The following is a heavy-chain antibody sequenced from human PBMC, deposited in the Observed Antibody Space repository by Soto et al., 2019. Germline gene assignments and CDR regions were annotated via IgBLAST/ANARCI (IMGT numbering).Heavy chain of an antibody. Sequence: PSETLSLTCAVSGYSISSGYYWGWIRQPPGKGLEWIGSIYHSGSTYYNPSLKSRVTISVDTSKNQFSLKLSSVTAADTAVYYCARDKGDDFWSGYYMVPRRRTVAWFDPWGQGTLVTVSS. V-gene: IGHV4-38-2*01. J-gene: IGHJ5*02. D-gene: IGHD3-3*01. CDR3: ARDKGDDFWSGYYMVPRRRTVAWFDP. CDR1: GYSISSGYY. CDR2: IYHSGST.